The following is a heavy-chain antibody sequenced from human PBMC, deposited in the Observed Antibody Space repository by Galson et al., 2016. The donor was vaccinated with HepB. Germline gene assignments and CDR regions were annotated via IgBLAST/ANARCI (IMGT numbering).Heavy chain of an antibody. J-gene: IGHJ5*02. Sequence: QSGAEVKNPGESLKISCKTSGYSFTKYWIVWVRQVPGKGLEYMGMIYPGDSDTRYSPSFQGQVTISTDKSISTTYLQWHSLKASDSAIYYCARRGAPASKGVNWLDPWGRGTLVTVSS. CDR2: IYPGDSDT. D-gene: IGHD2-8*01. V-gene: IGHV5-51*01. CDR3: ARRGAPASKGVNWLDP. CDR1: GYSFTKYW.